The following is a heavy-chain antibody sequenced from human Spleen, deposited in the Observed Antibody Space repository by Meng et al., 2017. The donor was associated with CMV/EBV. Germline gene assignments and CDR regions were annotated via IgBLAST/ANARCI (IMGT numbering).Heavy chain of an antibody. Sequence: ESLKISCTVSGDSVITGSYYWTWIRQPPGKGLEWIGYIYYNGITNYNASLKSRVTISADTSRKQFSLKLTSVTAADTAIYFCARDNVVAGSFDFWGQGILVTVSS. D-gene: IGHD6-19*01. CDR2: IYYNGIT. J-gene: IGHJ4*02. CDR3: ARDNVVAGSFDF. CDR1: GDSVITGSYY. V-gene: IGHV4-61*01.